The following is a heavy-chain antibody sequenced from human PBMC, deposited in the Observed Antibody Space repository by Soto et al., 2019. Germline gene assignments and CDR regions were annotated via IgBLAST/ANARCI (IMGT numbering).Heavy chain of an antibody. CDR2: ISASGGST. Sequence: EVQLLESGGGLVQGGESLRLSCPASGFTFSNYPMSWVRQVPGKGLEWVSSISASGGSTYYADSVRGRFTISRDNSKNTLYLQMNILRAEDTAVYYCAKNNPFGSGTKDYWGQGTLVTVSS. CDR3: AKNNPFGSGTKDY. J-gene: IGHJ4*02. V-gene: IGHV3-23*01. CDR1: GFTFSNYP. D-gene: IGHD3-10*01.